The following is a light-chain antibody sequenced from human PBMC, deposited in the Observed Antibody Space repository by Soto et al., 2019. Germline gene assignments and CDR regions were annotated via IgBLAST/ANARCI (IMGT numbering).Light chain of an antibody. V-gene: IGKV1-12*01. CDR3: QQGHTFPLT. CDR1: QDISDC. J-gene: IGKJ4*01. Sequence: DIQMTQSPSSVSASVGDRVTITCRASQDISDCLAWPQQKPGEAPKLLIYAATTLHSGVPSRFSGSGSGTDFTLTISSLQPEDFATYYCQQGHTFPLTFGGGTKVEIE. CDR2: AAT.